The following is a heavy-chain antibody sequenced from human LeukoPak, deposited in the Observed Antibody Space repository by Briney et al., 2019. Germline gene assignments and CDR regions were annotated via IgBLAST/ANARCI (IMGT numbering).Heavy chain of an antibody. CDR1: GYSFTNYW. CDR3: ARVPGGMTTVPFDY. Sequence: GESLKISCKGSGYSFTNYWIGWVRQMPGKGLEWMGIIYPADSDTRYIPSFEGQVTISADKSINTAYLQWSSLKASDTAMYYCARVPGGMTTVPFDYWGQGTLVRLL. CDR2: IYPADSDT. V-gene: IGHV5-51*01. J-gene: IGHJ4*02. D-gene: IGHD4-11*01.